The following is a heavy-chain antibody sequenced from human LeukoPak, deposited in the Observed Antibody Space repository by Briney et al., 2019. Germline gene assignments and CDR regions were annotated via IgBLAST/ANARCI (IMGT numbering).Heavy chain of an antibody. CDR3: AKPILGARFKFDN. CDR2: IYSGGST. CDR1: GFTVSSSH. D-gene: IGHD1-26*01. Sequence: GGSLTLSSAASGFTVSSSHMSWVRQAPGKGLEWVSIIYSGGSTSYADSVKGRFIISRDNSKNTLYLLMNSLRAEDTAVYYCAKPILGARFKFDNGGQGTLVTVSS. J-gene: IGHJ4*02. V-gene: IGHV3-53*01.